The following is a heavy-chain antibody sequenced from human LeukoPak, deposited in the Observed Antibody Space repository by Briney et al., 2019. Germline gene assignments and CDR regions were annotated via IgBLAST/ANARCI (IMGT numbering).Heavy chain of an antibody. V-gene: IGHV1-8*01. J-gene: IGHJ4*02. D-gene: IGHD6-19*01. CDR2: MNPNSGNT. Sequence: ASVKVSCKASGYTFTSYDINWVRQATGQGLEWMGWMNPNSGNTGYAQKFQGRVTMTRNTSISTAYMELSRLRSDDTAVYYCASNFHPGYTSGFFPHWGQGTLVTVSS. CDR3: ASNFHPGYTSGFFPH. CDR1: GYTFTSYD.